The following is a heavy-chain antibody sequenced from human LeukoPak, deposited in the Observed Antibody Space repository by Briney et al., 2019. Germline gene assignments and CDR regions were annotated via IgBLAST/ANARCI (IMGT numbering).Heavy chain of an antibody. CDR2: ITNDGSST. V-gene: IGHV3-74*01. Sequence: GGSLRLSCAASGLTFSSHWMHWVRQAPGKGLVWVSRITNDGSSTTYADSVKGRFTISRDNAKNSLYLQMNSLRAEDTAVYYCARDQSITGTSDFDYWGQGTLVTVSS. J-gene: IGHJ4*02. D-gene: IGHD1-20*01. CDR3: ARDQSITGTSDFDY. CDR1: GLTFSSHW.